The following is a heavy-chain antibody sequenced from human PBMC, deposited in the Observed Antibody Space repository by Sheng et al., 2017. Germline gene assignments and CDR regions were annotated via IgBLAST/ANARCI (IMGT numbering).Heavy chain of an antibody. CDR2: ISSSSSYI. J-gene: IGHJ4*02. CDR3: AREFLFFGVESEMATITAWDY. V-gene: IGHV3-21*01. CDR1: GFTFSSYS. Sequence: EVQLVESGGGLVKPGGSLRLSCAASGFTFSSYSMNWVRQAPGKGLEWVSSISSSSSYIYYADSVKGRFTISRDNAKNSLYLQMNSLRAEDTAVYYCAREFLFFGVESEMATITAWDYWGQGTLVTVSS. D-gene: IGHD5-12*01.